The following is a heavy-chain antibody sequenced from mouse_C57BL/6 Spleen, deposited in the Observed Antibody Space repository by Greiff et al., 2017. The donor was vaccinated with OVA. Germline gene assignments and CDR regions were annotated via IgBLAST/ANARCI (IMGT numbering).Heavy chain of an antibody. J-gene: IGHJ4*01. Sequence: EVKLQESGGGLVQPGGSMKLSCVASGFTFSNYWMNWVRQSPEKGLEWVAQIRLKSDNYATHYAESVKGRFTISRDDSKSSVYLQMNNLRAEDTGIYYCTGTVVPSAMDYWGQGTSVTGSS. D-gene: IGHD1-1*01. CDR1: GFTFSNYW. CDR2: IRLKSDNYAT. CDR3: TGTVVPSAMDY. V-gene: IGHV6-3*01.